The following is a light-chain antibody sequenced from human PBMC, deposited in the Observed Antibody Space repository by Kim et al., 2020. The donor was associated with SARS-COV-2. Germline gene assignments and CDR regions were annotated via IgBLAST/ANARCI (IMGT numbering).Light chain of an antibody. CDR3: QQYNTHST. Sequence: SAAVGDRVTNPCRARQSVSRLLAWYQQKPGTLPRLLIYDASSLGSGVPSMFSGSGSGTEFTLTISSLQADDLASYSRQQYNTHSTFGQGTRLEIK. CDR2: DAS. J-gene: IGKJ5*01. V-gene: IGKV1-5*01. CDR1: QSVSRL.